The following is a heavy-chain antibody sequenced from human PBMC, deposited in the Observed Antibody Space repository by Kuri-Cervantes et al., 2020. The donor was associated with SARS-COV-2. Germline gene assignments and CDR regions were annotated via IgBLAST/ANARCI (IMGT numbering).Heavy chain of an antibody. Sequence: GGSLRLSCTASGFTFGSYSFNWVRQAPGKGLEWVSYTGTRSSNIYYADSVKGRFTISRDNVKNSLYLQINTLRVEDTAVYYCARDQGLAPHGPLWFGEPTGGGLDVWGQEPRSPSP. V-gene: IGHV3-48*01. CDR1: GFTFGSYS. CDR3: ARDQGLAPHGPLWFGEPTGGGLDV. D-gene: IGHD3-10*01. CDR2: TGTRSSNI. J-gene: IGHJ6*02.